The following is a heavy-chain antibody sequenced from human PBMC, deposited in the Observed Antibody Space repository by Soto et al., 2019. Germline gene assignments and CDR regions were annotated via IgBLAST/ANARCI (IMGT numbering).Heavy chain of an antibody. CDR2: IQSGGTT. CDR1: GFTVSSKY. J-gene: IGHJ6*03. CDR3: ERDDILCSGGSCYGVPMDV. V-gene: IGHV3-66*01. Sequence: EVQLVESGGGLVQPGGSLRLSCAASGFTVSSKYMSWVRQAPGKGLEWVSLIQSGGTTYYADSLKGRFTISRDSSKNMLHLQMDSLRAEDTAVYYCERDDILCSGGSCYGVPMDVGGKGTTVTVSS. D-gene: IGHD2-15*01.